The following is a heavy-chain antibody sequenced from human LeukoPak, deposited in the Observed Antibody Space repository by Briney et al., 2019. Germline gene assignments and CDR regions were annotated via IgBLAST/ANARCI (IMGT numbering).Heavy chain of an antibody. J-gene: IGHJ4*02. CDR3: AKDFGVKWEVYHFDY. CDR2: ISYDGSNK. Sequence: GGSLRLSCAASGFTFSSYGMHWVRQAPGKGLEWVTGISYDGSNKYYADSVKGRFTISRDQSKNTVYLQMNSLRPEDTAVYYCAKDFGVKWEVYHFDYWGQGTLVTVSS. V-gene: IGHV3-30*18. CDR1: GFTFSSYG. D-gene: IGHD1-26*01.